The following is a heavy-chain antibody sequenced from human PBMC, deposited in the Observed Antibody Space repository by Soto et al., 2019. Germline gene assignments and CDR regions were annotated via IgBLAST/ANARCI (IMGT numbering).Heavy chain of an antibody. V-gene: IGHV3-7*01. Sequence: GGSLRLSCAASGFTFSSYWMSWVRQAPGKGLEWVANIKQDGSEKYYVDSVKGRFTISRDNATNSLYLQMNSLRAEDTAVYYCARELRGDIVVVPAAIPFFDYWGQGTLVTVSS. J-gene: IGHJ4*02. CDR3: ARELRGDIVVVPAAIPFFDY. CDR1: GFTFSSYW. D-gene: IGHD2-2*02. CDR2: IKQDGSEK.